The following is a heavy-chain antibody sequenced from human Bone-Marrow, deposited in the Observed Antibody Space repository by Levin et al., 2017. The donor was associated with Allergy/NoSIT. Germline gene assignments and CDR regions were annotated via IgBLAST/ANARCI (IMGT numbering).Heavy chain of an antibody. CDR1: GFSLSTRGMG. CDR3: AQSGYYDKLTDDRSSHFDS. Sequence: SGPTLVKPTQTLTLTCTFSGFSLSTRGMGVGWIRQPPGKALEWLTLIYWDDDKRYSPFLKSRLTISKDTSKNQVVLTMTNMDPEDTATYFCAQSGYYDKLTDDRSSHFDSWGQGIPVTVSS. J-gene: IGHJ4*02. V-gene: IGHV2-5*02. CDR2: IYWDDDK. D-gene: IGHD3-9*01.